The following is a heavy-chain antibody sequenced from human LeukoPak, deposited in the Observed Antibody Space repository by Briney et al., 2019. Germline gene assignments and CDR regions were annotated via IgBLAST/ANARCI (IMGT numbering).Heavy chain of an antibody. CDR3: ARVPSGYDSSGYSLYYYGMDV. V-gene: IGHV4-34*01. CDR2: INHSGST. CDR1: GGSFSGYY. D-gene: IGHD3-22*01. J-gene: IGHJ6*02. Sequence: SETLSLTCAVYGGSFSGYYWSWIRQPPGKGLEWIGEINHSGSTNYNPSLKSRVTISVDTSKNQFSLKLSSVTAADTAVYYCARVPSGYDSSGYSLYYYGMDVWAKGPRSPSP.